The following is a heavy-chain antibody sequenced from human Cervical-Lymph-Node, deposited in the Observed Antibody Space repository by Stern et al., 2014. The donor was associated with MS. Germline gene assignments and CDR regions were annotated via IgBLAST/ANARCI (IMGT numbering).Heavy chain of an antibody. J-gene: IGHJ6*02. CDR3: ARSAGYYSGMDV. CDR2: IIPSFGTS. CDR1: GGTFSSDA. Sequence: QVQLVQSGAEVKKPGSSVKVSCKASGGTFSSDAFSWVRQAPGQGLEWMGAIIPSFGTSSSAQKFQGRVTISAYDSTGTAFLELRSLRSEDTAVYYCARSAGYYSGMDVWGQGTAVTVSS. V-gene: IGHV1-69*01.